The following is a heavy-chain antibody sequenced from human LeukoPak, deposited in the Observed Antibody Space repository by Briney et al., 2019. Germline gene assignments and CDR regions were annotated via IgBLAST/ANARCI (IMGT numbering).Heavy chain of an antibody. CDR1: GYTFISYG. D-gene: IGHD2-21*02. J-gene: IGHJ2*01. V-gene: IGHV1-18*01. CDR3: ARGLGVVTAQSEQPKPRYFDL. Sequence: ASVKVSCQPSGYTFISYGISWVRQAPGHRLEWMGWISDYNGNTNYAQNPHGRVTMTTDTSTSTPYMELRSLRSDDTAVYYCARGLGVVTAQSEQPKPRYFDLWGRGTQVTVSS. CDR2: ISDYNGNT.